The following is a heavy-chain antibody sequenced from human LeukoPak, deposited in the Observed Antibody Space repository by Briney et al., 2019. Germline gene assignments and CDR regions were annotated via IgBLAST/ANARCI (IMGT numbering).Heavy chain of an antibody. CDR1: GSTFSSYA. Sequence: GGSLRLSCAASGSTFSSYAMHWVRQAPGKGLEWVAVISYDGSNKYYADSVKGRFTISRDNSKNTLYLQMNSLRAEDTAVYYCARRRYGMDVWGQGTTVTVSS. V-gene: IGHV3-30-3*01. CDR3: ARRRYGMDV. CDR2: ISYDGSNK. J-gene: IGHJ6*02.